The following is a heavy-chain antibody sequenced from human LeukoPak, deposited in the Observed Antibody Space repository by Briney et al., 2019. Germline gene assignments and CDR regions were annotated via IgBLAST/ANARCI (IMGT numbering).Heavy chain of an antibody. CDR1: GGSISSYY. CDR3: ASHYYDIGHFDY. D-gene: IGHD3-22*01. J-gene: IGHJ4*02. Sequence: SETLSLTCTVSGGSISSYYWSWIRQPPGKGLEWIGYIYYSGSTNYNPSLKSRVTISVDTSKNQFSLKLSSVTAADTAVYYCASHYYDIGHFDYWGQGTLVTVSS. V-gene: IGHV4-59*08. CDR2: IYYSGST.